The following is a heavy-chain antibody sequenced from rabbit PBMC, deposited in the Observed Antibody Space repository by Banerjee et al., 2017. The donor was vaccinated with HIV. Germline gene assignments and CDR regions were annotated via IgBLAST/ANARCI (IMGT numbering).Heavy chain of an antibody. J-gene: IGHJ4*01. V-gene: IGHV1S45*01. CDR2: FYASSSGST. Sequence: QEQPEESGGDLVKAEGSLTLTCTASGFSFSSCYYMGWVRLAPGKGLEWFACFYASSSGSTYYESWAKGRFNISRTSSTTVTLQMTSLTAADTATYFCARDLADVIGWNFGLWGPGTLVTVS. D-gene: IGHD1-1*01. CDR3: ARDLADVIGWNFGL. CDR1: GFSFSSCYY.